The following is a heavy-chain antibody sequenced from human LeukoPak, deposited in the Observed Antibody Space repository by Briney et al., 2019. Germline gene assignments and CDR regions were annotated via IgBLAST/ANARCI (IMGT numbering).Heavy chain of an antibody. D-gene: IGHD2-2*01. CDR3: ARDEVVVPAAPGRAEYFQH. V-gene: IGHV1-46*01. CDR1: GYTFTSYY. J-gene: IGHJ1*01. Sequence: VSVKVSCKASGYTFTSYYMHWVRQAPGQGLEWMGMINPSGGSTSYAQKFQGRVTMTRDTSTSTVYMELSGLRSEDTAVYYCARDEVVVPAAPGRAEYFQHWGQGTLVTVSS. CDR2: INPSGGST.